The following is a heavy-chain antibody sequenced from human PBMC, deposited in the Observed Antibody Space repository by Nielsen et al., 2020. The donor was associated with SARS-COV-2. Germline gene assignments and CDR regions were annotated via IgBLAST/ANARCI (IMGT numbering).Heavy chain of an antibody. J-gene: IGHJ4*02. CDR1: GFTFSSYE. CDR2: ISSSGSTI. V-gene: IGHV3-48*03. CDR3: ARTYYYDSSGYSVFDY. D-gene: IGHD3-22*01. Sequence: GGSLRLSCAASGFTFSSYEMNWVRQALGKGLEWVSYISSSGSTIYYADSVKGRFTISRDNAKNSLYLQMNSLRAEDTAVYYCARTYYYDSSGYSVFDYWGQGTLVTVSS.